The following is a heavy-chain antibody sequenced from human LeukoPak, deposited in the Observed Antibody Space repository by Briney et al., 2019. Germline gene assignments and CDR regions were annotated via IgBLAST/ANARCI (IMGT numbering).Heavy chain of an antibody. J-gene: IGHJ4*02. CDR2: IWYDGSNK. V-gene: IGHV3-33*01. Sequence: GGSLRLSCAASGFTFSSYGMHWVRQAPGKGLEWVAVIWYDGSNKYYADPVKGRFTISRDNSKNTLYLQMNSLRAEDTAVYYCARPGGGPGSIAAAGTPDYWGQGTLVTVSS. CDR1: GFTFSSYG. CDR3: ARPGGGPGSIAAAGTPDY. D-gene: IGHD6-13*01.